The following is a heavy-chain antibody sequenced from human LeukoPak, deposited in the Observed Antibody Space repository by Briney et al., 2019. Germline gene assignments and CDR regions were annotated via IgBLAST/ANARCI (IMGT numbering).Heavy chain of an antibody. CDR3: ARGAWYGDYYMDV. J-gene: IGHJ6*03. Sequence: PGGSLRLSCAASGFTFSSYWMSWVRRAPGKGLEWVANIKQDGSEKYYVDSVKGRFTISRDNAKNSLYLQMNSLRAEDTAVYYCARGAWYGDYYMDVWGKGTTVTISS. CDR1: GFTFSSYW. D-gene: IGHD3-10*01. CDR2: IKQDGSEK. V-gene: IGHV3-7*01.